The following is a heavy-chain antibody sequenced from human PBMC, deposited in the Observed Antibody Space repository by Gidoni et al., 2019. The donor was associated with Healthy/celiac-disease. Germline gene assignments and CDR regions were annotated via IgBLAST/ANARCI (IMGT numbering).Heavy chain of an antibody. Sequence: QVQLVQSGAEVKKPGSSVKVSCNASGGTFISYALSWLRQAPGQGLECMGGIIPIFGTANYAQKFQGRVTITADESTSTAYMELSSLRSEDTAVYYCARDRFWGSGSSPNYYYYYGMDVWGQGTTVTVSS. CDR1: GGTFISYA. CDR3: ARDRFWGSGSSPNYYYYYGMDV. J-gene: IGHJ6*02. D-gene: IGHD3-10*01. CDR2: IIPIFGTA. V-gene: IGHV1-69*01.